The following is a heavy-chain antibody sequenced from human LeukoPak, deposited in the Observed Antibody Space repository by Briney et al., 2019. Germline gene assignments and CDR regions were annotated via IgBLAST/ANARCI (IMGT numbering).Heavy chain of an antibody. D-gene: IGHD6-19*01. Sequence: GGSLRLSCAASGFTFSSYAIHWVRQAPGKGLEWVAVISYDGSNKYYADSVKGRFTISRDNSKNTLYLQMNSLRAEDTAVYYCAKRNNSSGWSGFDYWGQGTLVTVSS. J-gene: IGHJ4*02. CDR2: ISYDGSNK. V-gene: IGHV3-30*04. CDR3: AKRNNSSGWSGFDY. CDR1: GFTFSSYA.